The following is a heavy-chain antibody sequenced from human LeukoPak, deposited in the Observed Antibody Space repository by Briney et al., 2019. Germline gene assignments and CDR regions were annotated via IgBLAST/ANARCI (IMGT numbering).Heavy chain of an antibody. CDR3: AKQGGGSLHYYYYMDA. J-gene: IGHJ6*03. CDR2: IYYSGST. V-gene: IGHV4-39*07. CDR1: GGSISSSSYY. D-gene: IGHD2-15*01. Sequence: PSETLSLTCTVSGGSISSSSYYWGWIRQPSGKGLEWIGSIYYSGSTYYNPSLKSRVTISVDTSKNQFSLKLSSVTAADTAVYYCAKQGGGSLHYYYYMDAWGKGTTVTVSS.